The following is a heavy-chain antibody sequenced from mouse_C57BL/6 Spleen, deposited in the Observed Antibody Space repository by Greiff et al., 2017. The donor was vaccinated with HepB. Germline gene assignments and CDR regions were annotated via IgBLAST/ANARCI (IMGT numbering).Heavy chain of an antibody. J-gene: IGHJ4*01. CDR3: ERGDGKKAMDD. CDR1: GFTFSDYG. CDR2: ISSGSSTI. V-gene: IGHV5-17*01. D-gene: IGHD2-1*01. Sequence: EVKVVESGGGLVKPGGSLKLSCAASGFTFSDYGIHWVRQSPEKGLEWVAYISSGSSTIYYADTVKGRFTISRDNGKNTLFLKMTSRRYKDTAMYYCERGDGKKAMDDWGQGTSVTVSS.